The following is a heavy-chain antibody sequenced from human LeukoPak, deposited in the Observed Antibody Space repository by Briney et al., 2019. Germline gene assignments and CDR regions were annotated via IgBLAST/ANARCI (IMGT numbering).Heavy chain of an antibody. CDR1: GFTFSGYW. D-gene: IGHD6-19*01. CDR3: ARERSGWYERWLDY. V-gene: IGHV3-7*01. J-gene: IGHJ4*02. CDR2: IKQDGGEK. Sequence: GGPLRLSCAASGFTFSGYWMTWVRQAPGKGLEWVANIKQDGGEKNYVDSVKGRFTISRDNAKNSLYLQMNSLRVEDTAVYYCARERSGWYERWLDYWGQGTLVTVSS.